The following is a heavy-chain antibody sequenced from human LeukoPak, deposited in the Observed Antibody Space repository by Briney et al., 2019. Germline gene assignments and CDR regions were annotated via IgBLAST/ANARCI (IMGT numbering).Heavy chain of an antibody. V-gene: IGHV4-39*01. D-gene: IGHD3-10*01. J-gene: IGHJ4*02. CDR1: GGSISSSSYS. Sequence: PSETLSLTCTVSGGSISSSSYSWGWIRQPPGKGLEWIGSIYYSGSTYYNPSLKSRVTISVDTSKNQFSLKLSSVTAADTAVYYCARRRLLWFGESGLFDYWGQGTLVTVSS. CDR2: IYYSGST. CDR3: ARRRLLWFGESGLFDY.